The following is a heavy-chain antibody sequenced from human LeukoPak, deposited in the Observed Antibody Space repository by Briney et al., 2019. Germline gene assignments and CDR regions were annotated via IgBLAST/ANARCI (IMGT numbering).Heavy chain of an antibody. D-gene: IGHD1-1*01. V-gene: IGHV1-69*13. CDR1: GGTFSSYE. Sequence: ASVKVSCKASGGTFSSYEISWVRQAPAQGLEWMGGIIPMFDTANYAQKFQDRVTITADESTSTAYMELSSLRSEDTAVYYCAKERGTTGTPHADALDIWGQGTMVTVSS. CDR3: AKERGTTGTPHADALDI. J-gene: IGHJ3*02. CDR2: IIPMFDTA.